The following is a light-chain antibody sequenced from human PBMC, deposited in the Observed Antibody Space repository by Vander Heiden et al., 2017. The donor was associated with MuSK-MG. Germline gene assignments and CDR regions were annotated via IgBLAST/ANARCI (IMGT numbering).Light chain of an antibody. CDR3: QSYDSSLSGYV. CDR1: SSSIGAGYD. J-gene: IGLJ1*01. Sequence: QSVLTPPPSVAGAPRQRVTISCTGSSSSIGAGYDVHWYQQPAGTAHKLLICGNSKRPSGVPDRFSGSKSGTSASLAITGLQAEEDADYYCQSYDSSLSGYVFGTGTKVTVL. V-gene: IGLV1-40*01. CDR2: GNS.